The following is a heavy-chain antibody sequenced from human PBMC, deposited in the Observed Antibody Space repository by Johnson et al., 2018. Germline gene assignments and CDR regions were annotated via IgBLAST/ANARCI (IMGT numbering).Heavy chain of an antibody. CDR1: GYTFTIYD. Sequence: QVQLVQSGAEVKKPGASVKVSCKASGYTFTIYDINWVRQATGQGLEWMGWMNPNSGNTGHAQKFQGRVTMTRNTSISTAYMELRSLRSEDTAVYYWAADREEPTGTDQHWGQGTLVTVSS. V-gene: IGHV1-8*01. CDR2: MNPNSGNT. D-gene: IGHD1-14*01. J-gene: IGHJ1*01. CDR3: AADREEPTGTDQH.